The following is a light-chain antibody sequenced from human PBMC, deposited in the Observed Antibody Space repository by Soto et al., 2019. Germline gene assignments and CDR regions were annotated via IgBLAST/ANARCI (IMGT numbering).Light chain of an antibody. V-gene: IGLV4-69*01. CDR1: SGHNSYA. Sequence: QPVLTQSPSASASLGASVKLTCTLSSGHNSYAIAWHQQQSGKGPRYLMKLNSDGSHTRGDGIPERFSGSSSGAERYLTISSLQSEDEADYYCQTWDTGSHRIFGGGTKVTVL. J-gene: IGLJ2*01. CDR2: LNSDGSH. CDR3: QTWDTGSHRI.